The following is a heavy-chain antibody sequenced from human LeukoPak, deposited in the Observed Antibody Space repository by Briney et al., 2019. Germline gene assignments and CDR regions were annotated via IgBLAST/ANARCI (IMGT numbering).Heavy chain of an antibody. J-gene: IGHJ4*02. CDR2: INTDGSST. CDR3: ASTTDYGGRRDFDY. D-gene: IGHD4-23*01. CDR1: GFTFSSYW. V-gene: IGHV3-74*01. Sequence: GGSLRLSCAASGFTFSSYWMHWVRQAPGKGLVWVSRINTDGSSTNYADSVKGRFTISRDNAKNTLYLQMNSLRAEDTAVYYCASTTDYGGRRDFDYWGQGTLVTVSS.